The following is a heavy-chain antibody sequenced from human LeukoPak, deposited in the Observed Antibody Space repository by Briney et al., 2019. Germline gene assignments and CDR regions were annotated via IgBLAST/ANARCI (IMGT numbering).Heavy chain of an antibody. CDR3: SRRGGPSHFDY. J-gene: IGHJ4*02. D-gene: IGHD3-10*01. V-gene: IGHV3-30*03. CDR2: ISYDGNDR. CDR1: RFTFSSYW. Sequence: PGGSLRLSCAASRFTFSSYWMSWVRQAPGKGLEGVAVISYDGNDRYYEDSVKGRFTISRDNSKSTLYLQMNSLRTEDTAMYYCSRRGGPSHFDYWGQGILVTVSS.